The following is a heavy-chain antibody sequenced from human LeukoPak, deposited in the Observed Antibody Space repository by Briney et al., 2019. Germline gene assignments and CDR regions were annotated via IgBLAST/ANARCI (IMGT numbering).Heavy chain of an antibody. CDR3: ARRLSLRFDAFAV. CDR2: MSDIGPNT. CDR1: GFTVSNNY. J-gene: IGHJ3*01. Sequence: GGSLRLSCAASGFTVSNNYMTWIRQSPGKGLEWVSSMSDIGPNTYYADSVKGRFTISRDTSKNILLLQMNSLRADDTALYFCARRLSLRFDAFAVWGPGTVVTVSS. D-gene: IGHD3-3*01. V-gene: IGHV3-53*01.